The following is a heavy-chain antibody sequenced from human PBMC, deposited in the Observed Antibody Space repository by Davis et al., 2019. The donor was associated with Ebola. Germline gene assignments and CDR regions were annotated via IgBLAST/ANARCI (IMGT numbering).Heavy chain of an antibody. D-gene: IGHD2-2*01. J-gene: IGHJ6*02. V-gene: IGHV1-3*01. Sequence: ASVKVSCKASGYIFTTYAIHWVRQAPGQRLEWMGWINAGNGDTKSSQKFQGRVTITRDTSASTAYMELSSLRSEDTAVYYCAVRDCSSTSCEESYYYYGMDVWGQGTTVTVSS. CDR2: INAGNGDT. CDR1: GYIFTTYA. CDR3: AVRDCSSTSCEESYYYYGMDV.